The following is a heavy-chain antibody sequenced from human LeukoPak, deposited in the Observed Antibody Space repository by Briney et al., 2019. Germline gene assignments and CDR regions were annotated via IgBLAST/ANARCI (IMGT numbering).Heavy chain of an antibody. CDR1: GFTFSSYG. V-gene: IGHV3-33*01. D-gene: IGHD6-13*01. CDR2: IWYDGSNK. CDR3: AREYDSSSWWPNYYYYGMDV. J-gene: IGHJ6*02. Sequence: GGSLRLSCAASGFTFSSYGMHWVRQAPGKGLEWVAVIWYDGSNKYYADSVKGRFTISRDNSKNTLYLQMNSLRAEDTAVYYCAREYDSSSWWPNYYYYGMDVWGQGTTVTVSS.